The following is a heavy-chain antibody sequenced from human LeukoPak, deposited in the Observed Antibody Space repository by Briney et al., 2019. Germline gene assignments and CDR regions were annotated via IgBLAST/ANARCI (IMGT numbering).Heavy chain of an antibody. CDR1: GGSISSSSYY. Sequence: SETLSPTCTVSGGSISSSSYYWGWIRQPPGKGLEWIGSIYYSGSTYYNPSLKSRVTISVDTSKNQFSLRLSSVTAADTAVYYCARFSPDKNYYYYMDVWGKGTTVTVSS. CDR2: IYYSGST. J-gene: IGHJ6*03. CDR3: ARFSPDKNYYYYMDV. V-gene: IGHV4-39*07.